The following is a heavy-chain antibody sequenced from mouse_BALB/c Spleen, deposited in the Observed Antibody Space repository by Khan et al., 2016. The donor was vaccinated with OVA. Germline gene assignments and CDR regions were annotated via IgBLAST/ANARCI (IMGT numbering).Heavy chain of an antibody. CDR1: GDTFTDYA. Sequence: QVQLQQPGAELVRPGVSVKISCKGSGDTFTDYAMHWVKQSHAKSLEWIGVISTYYGDADYNQKHKGKATMTVDKSSSTAYLELARVTSEDSAIYYCARGSGNSRFAYWGQGTLVTVSA. V-gene: IGHV1S137*01. CDR3: ARGSGNSRFAY. CDR2: ISTYYGDA. J-gene: IGHJ3*01. D-gene: IGHD1-3*01.